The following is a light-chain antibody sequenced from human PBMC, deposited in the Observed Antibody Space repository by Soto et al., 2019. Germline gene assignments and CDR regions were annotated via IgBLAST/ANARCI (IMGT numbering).Light chain of an antibody. CDR1: QSVSSSY. V-gene: IGKV3-15*01. Sequence: EIVLTQSPGTLPLSPGERAILSCRASQSVSSSYLAWYQQKPGQAPRLLIYGASTRVPGIPARFSGSGSGTEFTLTISGLQSEDFAVYYCQQASNWPRTFGQGTKVDI. CDR3: QQASNWPRT. CDR2: GAS. J-gene: IGKJ1*01.